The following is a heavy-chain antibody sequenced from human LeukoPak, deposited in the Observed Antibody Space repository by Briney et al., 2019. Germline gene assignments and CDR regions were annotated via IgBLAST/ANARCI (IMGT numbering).Heavy chain of an antibody. V-gene: IGHV4-31*03. D-gene: IGHD6-19*01. J-gene: IGHJ4*02. CDR2: IYYSGST. CDR3: ARAVSGRFDY. Sequence: SQTLSLTCTVSGGSISSGGYYWSWIRQHPGKGLEWIGYIYYSGSTYYNPSLKSRVTISVDTSKNQFSLKLSSVTAADTAIYYCARAVSGRFDYWGQGTLVTVSS. CDR1: GGSISSGGYY.